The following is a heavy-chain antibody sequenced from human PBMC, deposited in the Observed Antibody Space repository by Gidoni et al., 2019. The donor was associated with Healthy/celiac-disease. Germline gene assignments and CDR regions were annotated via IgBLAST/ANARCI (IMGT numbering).Heavy chain of an antibody. D-gene: IGHD6-13*01. V-gene: IGHV1-69*06. J-gene: IGHJ4*02. CDR1: GGTFSSYA. CDR2: IIPIFGTA. Sequence: QVQLVQSGAEVKKPGSSVKVSCQASGGTFSSYAISWVRQAPGQGLEWMGGIIPIFGTANYEQKFQGRVTITADKSTSTAYMELSSLRSEDTAVYYCARFAGQQLRADYFDYWGQGTLVTVSS. CDR3: ARFAGQQLRADYFDY.